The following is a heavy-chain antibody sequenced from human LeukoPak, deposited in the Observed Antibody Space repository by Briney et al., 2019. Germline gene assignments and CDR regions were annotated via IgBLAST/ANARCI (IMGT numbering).Heavy chain of an antibody. V-gene: IGHV3-48*03. CDR2: ISSSGSTI. D-gene: IGHD3-3*01. CDR3: ARCYDFWSGFPVYYFDC. J-gene: IGHJ4*02. Sequence: GGSLRLSCAASGFTFSSYEMNWVRQAPGKGLEWVSYISSSGSTIYYADSVKGRFTISRDNAKNSLYLQMNSLRAEDTAVYCCARCYDFWSGFPVYYFDCWGEGTLVTVSS. CDR1: GFTFSSYE.